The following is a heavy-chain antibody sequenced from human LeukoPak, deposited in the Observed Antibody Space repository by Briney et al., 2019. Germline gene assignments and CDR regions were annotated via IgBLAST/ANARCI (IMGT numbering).Heavy chain of an antibody. CDR1: GGSISSSSYY. Sequence: SETLSLTCTVSGGSISSSSYYWGWIRQPPGKGLEWIGSIYYSGTTKHNPSLKSRVTISVDTSKNQFSLKLSSVTAADTAMYYCARHKRASSTDWFDPWGQGTLVTVSA. CDR3: ARHKRASSTDWFDP. D-gene: IGHD6-6*01. J-gene: IGHJ5*02. V-gene: IGHV4-39*01. CDR2: IYYSGTT.